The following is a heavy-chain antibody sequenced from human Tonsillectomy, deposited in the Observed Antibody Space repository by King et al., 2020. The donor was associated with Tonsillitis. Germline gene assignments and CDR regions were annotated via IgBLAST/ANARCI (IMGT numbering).Heavy chain of an antibody. Sequence: VQLVESGGGLVQPGGSLRLSCAASGFTFSSHSMSWVRQAPGKGLEWVAKIKATGSEKCYVDSVKGRFTISRDNAKNSLYLQMSSLRVEDTAVYYCASDVVVVVSASSFFDYGGQGILVTASS. D-gene: IGHD2-15*01. CDR1: GFTFSSHS. V-gene: IGHV3-7*01. J-gene: IGHJ4*02. CDR2: IKATGSEK. CDR3: ASDVVVVVSASSFFDY.